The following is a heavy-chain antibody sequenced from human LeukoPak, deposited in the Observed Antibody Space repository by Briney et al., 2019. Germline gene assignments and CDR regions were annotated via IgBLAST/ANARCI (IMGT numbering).Heavy chain of an antibody. CDR2: ISGSGGST. D-gene: IGHD2-2*02. CDR1: GFTFSSYA. Sequence: GGSLRLSCAASGFTFSSYAMSWVRQAPGKGLEWVSAISGSGGSTYYADSVKGRFTISRDNSKNTLYLQMNSLRAEDTAVYYCAKAPPNPVVPAAISHYYYYYMDVWGKGTTVTVSS. CDR3: AKAPPNPVVPAAISHYYYYYMDV. V-gene: IGHV3-23*01. J-gene: IGHJ6*03.